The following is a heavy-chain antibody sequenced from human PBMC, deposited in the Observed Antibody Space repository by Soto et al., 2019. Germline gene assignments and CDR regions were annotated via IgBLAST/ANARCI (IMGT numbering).Heavy chain of an antibody. Sequence: QVQLVESGGGVVQPGRSLRRSFAASGFTFSRYGMHWGRQAPGKGLVWVAVIWSDGSNKYYADSVRGRFTISRDNSKNTLYLQMNSLRAAATAVYYCARYYYDSSGYYPLWGQGTLVTVSS. CDR3: ARYYYDSSGYYPL. V-gene: IGHV3-33*01. CDR1: GFTFSRYG. J-gene: IGHJ4*02. CDR2: IWSDGSNK. D-gene: IGHD3-22*01.